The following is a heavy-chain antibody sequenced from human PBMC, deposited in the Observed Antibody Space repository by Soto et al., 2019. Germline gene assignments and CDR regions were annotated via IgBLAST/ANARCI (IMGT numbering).Heavy chain of an antibody. J-gene: IGHJ6*02. Sequence: ESGPVLVKPTETLTLTCTVSGFSLSNARMGVSWIRQPPGKALEWLAHIFSNDEKSYSTSLKSRLTISKDTSKSQVVLTMTNMDPVDTATYYCARIIRDSSGWSYYYGMDVWGQGTTVTVSS. CDR1: GFSLSNARMG. CDR2: IFSNDEK. D-gene: IGHD6-19*01. CDR3: ARIIRDSSGWSYYYGMDV. V-gene: IGHV2-26*01.